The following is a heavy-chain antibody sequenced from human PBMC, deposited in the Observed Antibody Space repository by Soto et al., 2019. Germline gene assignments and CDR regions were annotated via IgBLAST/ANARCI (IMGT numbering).Heavy chain of an antibody. CDR2: VWSDGNNK. V-gene: IGHV3-33*01. J-gene: IGHJ4*02. CDR1: GFTFSSYA. Sequence: QVQLVESGGGVVQPGGSLRLSCAASGFTFSSYALHWVRQFPDKGLEWVAIVWSDGNNKLYVDSVKGRFTTSRDNSKNTVYLQMNSLRVEDTAVYFCARAYGPGGYLIDHWGQGTMVTVSS. D-gene: IGHD3-10*01. CDR3: ARAYGPGGYLIDH.